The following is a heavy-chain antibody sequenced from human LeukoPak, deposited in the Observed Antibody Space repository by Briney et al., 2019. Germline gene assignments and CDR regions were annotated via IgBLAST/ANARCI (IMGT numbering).Heavy chain of an antibody. CDR3: VRESGYCTSTSCPGPYFDP. Sequence: ASVKVSCKASGYTFTSYGISWVRQAPGQGLEWMGWISAANGNTNYAQKFQGRVTMTTDTSTSTAYTELRGLRSDDTAVYYCVRESGYCTSTSCPGPYFDPWGQGTLVTVSS. V-gene: IGHV1-18*01. CDR2: ISAANGNT. D-gene: IGHD2-2*01. CDR1: GYTFTSYG. J-gene: IGHJ5*02.